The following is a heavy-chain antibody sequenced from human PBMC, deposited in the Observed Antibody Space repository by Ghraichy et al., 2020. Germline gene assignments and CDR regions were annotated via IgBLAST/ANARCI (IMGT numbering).Heavy chain of an antibody. V-gene: IGHV3-23*01. CDR2: ISGSGDST. D-gene: IGHD3-3*01. Sequence: GGSLRLSCTASGFIFSSYAMSWVRQAPGKGLEWVSTISGSGDSTYYTGSVKGRFTISRDNSKNTLYLQMNSLRAEDAAVYYCAKDRGPITIFGVVPFDYWGQGALVTVSS. CDR3: AKDRGPITIFGVVPFDY. J-gene: IGHJ4*02. CDR1: GFIFSSYA.